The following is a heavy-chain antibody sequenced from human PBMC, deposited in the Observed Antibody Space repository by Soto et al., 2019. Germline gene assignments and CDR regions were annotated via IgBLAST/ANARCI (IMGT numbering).Heavy chain of an antibody. CDR1: GFTFSSYG. CDR3: ARKDDYGPIDAFDI. Sequence: QVQLVESGGGVVQPGRSLRLSCAASGFTFSSYGMHWVRQAPGKGLEWVAVIWYDGSNKYYADSVKGRFTISRDNSKNTLYLQMNSLRAEDTAVYYCARKDDYGPIDAFDIWGQGTMVTVSS. V-gene: IGHV3-33*01. CDR2: IWYDGSNK. J-gene: IGHJ3*02. D-gene: IGHD4-17*01.